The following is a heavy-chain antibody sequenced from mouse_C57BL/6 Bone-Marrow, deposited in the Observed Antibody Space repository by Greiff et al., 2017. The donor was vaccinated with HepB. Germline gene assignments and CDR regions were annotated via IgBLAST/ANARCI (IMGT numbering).Heavy chain of an antibody. V-gene: IGHV14-3*01. CDR2: IDPANGNT. J-gene: IGHJ1*03. CDR3: ARGYYGSRWYFDV. Sequence: VQLVESVAELVRPGASVKLSCTASGFNIKNTYMHWVKQRPEQGLEWIGRIDPANGNTKYAPKFQGKATITADTSSNTAYLQLSSLTSEDTAIYYCARGYYGSRWYFDVWGTGTTVTVSS. D-gene: IGHD1-1*01. CDR1: GFNIKNTY.